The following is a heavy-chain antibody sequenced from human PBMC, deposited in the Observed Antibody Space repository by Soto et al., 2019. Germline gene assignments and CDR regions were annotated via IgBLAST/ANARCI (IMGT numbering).Heavy chain of an antibody. CDR2: INHSGNT. V-gene: IGHV4-39*01. CDR1: GGPFGTSAYY. J-gene: IGHJ5*02. CDR3: SRRAPEGFDP. Sequence: SETLSLTCAVSGGPFGTSAYYWGWIRQAPGKGLEWIGSINHSGNTYLSPSLKDRVTMSVDTSKNSFSLKLRSATAADTGLYYCSRRAPEGFDPWGQGTLVTVSS.